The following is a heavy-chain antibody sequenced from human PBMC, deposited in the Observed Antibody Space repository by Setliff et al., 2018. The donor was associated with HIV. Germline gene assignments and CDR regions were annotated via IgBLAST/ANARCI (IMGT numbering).Heavy chain of an antibody. V-gene: IGHV4-59*11. Sequence: PSETLSLTCSVSGDSSSSHCWSWVRQSPGKGLEWIGSVYHSGRTNYSPSLKSRVTISIDTSKNQFSLKLSSVTAADTAVYYCARPVSKYFYGMDVWGLGTTVTVSS. CDR3: ARPVSKYFYGMDV. CDR2: VYHSGRT. J-gene: IGHJ6*02. CDR1: GDSSSSHC.